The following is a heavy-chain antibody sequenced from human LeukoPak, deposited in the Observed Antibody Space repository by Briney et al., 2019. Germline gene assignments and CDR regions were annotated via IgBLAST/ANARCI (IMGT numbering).Heavy chain of an antibody. V-gene: IGHV4-59*01. CDR3: TRGQLGVYWYFDL. D-gene: IGHD7-27*01. J-gene: IGHJ2*01. CDR2: IYYSGST. Sequence: KPSETLSLTCTVSGGSIRSFYWSWIRQPPGKGLEWIGHIYYSGSTNFNPSLKSRVTISADTSKNQFSLKLNSVTAADTAVYFCTRGQLGVYWYFDLWGRGTLVTVSS. CDR1: GGSIRSFY.